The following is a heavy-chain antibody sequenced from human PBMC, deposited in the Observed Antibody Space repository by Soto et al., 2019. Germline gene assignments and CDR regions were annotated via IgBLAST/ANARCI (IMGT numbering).Heavy chain of an antibody. Sequence: GGSLRLSCAASGFTFNSYGMHWVRQAPGKGLEWVVVISFDGRNTYYADSVKGRFTISRDNSKNTLYLQMNSLRAEDTAVYYCAKDQITVTTRHYYYYGMDVWGQGTTVTVSS. CDR2: ISFDGRNT. CDR1: GFTFNSYG. J-gene: IGHJ6*02. D-gene: IGHD4-17*01. V-gene: IGHV3-30*18. CDR3: AKDQITVTTRHYYYYGMDV.